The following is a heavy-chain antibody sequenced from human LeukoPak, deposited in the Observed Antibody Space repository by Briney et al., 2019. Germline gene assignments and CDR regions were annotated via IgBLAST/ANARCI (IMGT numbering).Heavy chain of an antibody. Sequence: PGASVKVSCKASGYTFTDYYMHWVRQAPGQGLEWMGWINPNSGGTNYAQKFQGRVTMTRDTSISTAYMELSRLRSDDTAVYYCARRIWAYCGGDCYSDDMDVWGKGTTVTVSS. D-gene: IGHD2-21*02. CDR2: INPNSGGT. CDR1: GYTFTDYY. V-gene: IGHV1-2*02. J-gene: IGHJ6*03. CDR3: ARRIWAYCGGDCYSDDMDV.